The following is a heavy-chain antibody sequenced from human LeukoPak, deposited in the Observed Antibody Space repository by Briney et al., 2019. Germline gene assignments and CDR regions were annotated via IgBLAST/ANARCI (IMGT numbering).Heavy chain of an antibody. CDR2: IYSGGST. V-gene: IGHV3-53*01. CDR1: GFTVSSNY. J-gene: IGHJ6*02. D-gene: IGHD3-16*01. Sequence: GGSLRLSCAASGFTVSSNYMSWVRQAPGKGLVWVSVIYSGGSTYYADSVKGRFTISRDNSKNTLYLQMNSLRAEDTAVYYCARGQYVHYYYGMDVWGQGTTVTVSS. CDR3: ARGQYVHYYYGMDV.